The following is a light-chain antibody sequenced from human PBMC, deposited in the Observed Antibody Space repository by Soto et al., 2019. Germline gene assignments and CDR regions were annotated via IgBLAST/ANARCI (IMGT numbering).Light chain of an antibody. Sequence: DIQMTQSPSSLSASVGDRVTITCQASQDISNYLNWYQQKPGKAPKLLIYDASNLETGVPSRFSGSGSGTDFTFTISSLQPEDIATYYRQQYRTFGQGTKLEIK. J-gene: IGKJ2*01. CDR3: QQYRT. V-gene: IGKV1-33*01. CDR1: QDISNY. CDR2: DAS.